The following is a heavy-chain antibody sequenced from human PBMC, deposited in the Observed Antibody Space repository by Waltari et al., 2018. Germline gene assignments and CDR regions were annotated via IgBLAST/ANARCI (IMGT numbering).Heavy chain of an antibody. Sequence: EVQLVESGGGLVQPGGSLTLSCSASGFIFRRHWMSWVRQAQGKGPEWVANMNEDGSDIYYVDSVKGRFSISRDNAKNSLYLQMNSLRADDTAIYYCARDMGIYTNYVTYWGQGTLVTVSS. J-gene: IGHJ4*02. CDR1: GFIFRRHW. D-gene: IGHD3-16*01. CDR3: ARDMGIYTNYVTY. V-gene: IGHV3-7*01. CDR2: MNEDGSDI.